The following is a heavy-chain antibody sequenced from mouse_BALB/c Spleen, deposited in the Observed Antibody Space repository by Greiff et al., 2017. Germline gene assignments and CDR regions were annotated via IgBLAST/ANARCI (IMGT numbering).Heavy chain of an antibody. J-gene: IGHJ2*01. CDR2: INPSSGYT. Sequence: QVQLKESGAELARPGASVKMSCKASGYTFTSYTMHWVKQRPGQGLEWIGYINPSSGYTNYNQKFKDKATLTADKSSSTAYMQLSSLTSEDSAVYYCARGSPYYFDYWGQGTTLTVSS. CDR3: ARGSPYYFDY. D-gene: IGHD1-1*02. V-gene: IGHV1-4*01. CDR1: GYTFTSYT.